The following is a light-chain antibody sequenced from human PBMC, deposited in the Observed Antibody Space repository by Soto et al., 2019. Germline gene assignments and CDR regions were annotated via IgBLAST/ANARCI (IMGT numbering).Light chain of an antibody. V-gene: IGKV3-20*01. CDR1: QSVSSSY. CDR3: QQYGSSPLT. Sequence: EIVLTQSPGTLSLSPGERATLSCRASQSVSSSYLAWYQQKPGQAPRLLIYGASSRATGIPDRFSGSGSGTDLPLTISRLEPEDFAVYYCQQYGSSPLTFGGGTKVVIK. J-gene: IGKJ4*01. CDR2: GAS.